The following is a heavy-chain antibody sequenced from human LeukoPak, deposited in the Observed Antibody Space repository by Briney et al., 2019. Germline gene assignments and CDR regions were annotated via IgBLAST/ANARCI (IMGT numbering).Heavy chain of an antibody. CDR1: GFTFSSYS. J-gene: IGHJ4*02. CDR2: IGSSSSTI. V-gene: IGHV3-48*04. D-gene: IGHD3-9*01. CDR3: ARGGDIFYLDAFDY. Sequence: PGGSLRLSCAASGFTFSSYSMNWVRQAPGKGLEWVSYIGSSSSTIYYADSVKGRFTISRDNAKNSLYLQMNSLRAEDTAVYYCARGGDIFYLDAFDYWGQGTLVTVSS.